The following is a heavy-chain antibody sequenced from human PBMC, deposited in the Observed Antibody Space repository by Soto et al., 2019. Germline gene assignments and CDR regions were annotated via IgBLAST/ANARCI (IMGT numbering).Heavy chain of an antibody. V-gene: IGHV5-51*01. CDR1: GYSFTSYW. J-gene: IGHJ3*02. CDR3: ASIYYYDGSGSDAFDI. Sequence: PGESLKISCKGSGYSFTSYWIGRVRQMPGKGLEWMGIIYPGDSDTRYSPSFQGQVTISADKSISTAYLQWSSLKASDTAMYYYASIYYYDGSGSDAFDIWGKGKRVTVSS. CDR2: IYPGDSDT. D-gene: IGHD3-22*01.